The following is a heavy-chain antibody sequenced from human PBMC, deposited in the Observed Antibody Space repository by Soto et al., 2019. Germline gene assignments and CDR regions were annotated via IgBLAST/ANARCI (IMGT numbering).Heavy chain of an antibody. CDR2: ISGSGGST. CDR3: GTDLANCGWYEGWFDP. Sequence: GGSLRLSCAASGFTFSSYAMSWVRQAPGKGLEWVSAISGSGGSTYYADSVKGRFTISRDNSKNTLYLQMNSLRAEDTAVYYCGTDLANCGWYEGWFDPWGQGTLVTVSS. D-gene: IGHD6-19*01. CDR1: GFTFSSYA. J-gene: IGHJ5*02. V-gene: IGHV3-23*01.